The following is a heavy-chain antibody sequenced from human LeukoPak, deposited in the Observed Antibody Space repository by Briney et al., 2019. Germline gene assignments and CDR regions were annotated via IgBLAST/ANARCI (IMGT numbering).Heavy chain of an antibody. CDR2: INHSGST. CDR1: GGSFSGYY. D-gene: IGHD2-21*01. V-gene: IGHV4-34*01. J-gene: IGHJ3*02. CDR3: ARHIYLDAFDI. Sequence: SETLSLTCAVYGGSFSGYYWSWIRQPPGKGLEWIGEINHSGSTNYNPSLKSRVTISVDTSKNQFSLKLSSVTAAETAVYYCARHIYLDAFDIWGQGTMVTVSS.